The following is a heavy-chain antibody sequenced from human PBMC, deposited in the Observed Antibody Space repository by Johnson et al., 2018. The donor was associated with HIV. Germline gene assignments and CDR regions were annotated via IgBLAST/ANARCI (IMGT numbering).Heavy chain of an antibody. J-gene: IGHJ3*02. CDR3: AKEGLRSSLRSGDAFDI. CDR2: ISYDGSNK. D-gene: IGHD6-6*01. Sequence: MQLVESWGGVVQPGRSLRLSCAASGFSFSGSAMHWVRQAPGKGLEWVAGISYDGSNKYYADSVKGRFTISRDNSKNTLYLQMNSLRADDTAVYYCAKEGLRSSLRSGDAFDIWGHGTLVTVSS. V-gene: IGHV3-30*04. CDR1: GFSFSGSA.